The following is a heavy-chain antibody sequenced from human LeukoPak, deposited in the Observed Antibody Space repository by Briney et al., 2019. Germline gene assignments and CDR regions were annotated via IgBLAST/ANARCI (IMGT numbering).Heavy chain of an antibody. Sequence: GGSLRLSCAASGFHFSNYPMHWVRQAPGKELEWVAVIWDDGSNEYYADSVKGRFTISRDNAKNTLYLQMNSLRVEDTAVYYCARGGSPPEALGDAFDIWGQGTMVTVSS. CDR1: GFHFSNYP. J-gene: IGHJ3*02. CDR2: IWDDGSNE. V-gene: IGHV3-33*01. D-gene: IGHD1-26*01. CDR3: ARGGSPPEALGDAFDI.